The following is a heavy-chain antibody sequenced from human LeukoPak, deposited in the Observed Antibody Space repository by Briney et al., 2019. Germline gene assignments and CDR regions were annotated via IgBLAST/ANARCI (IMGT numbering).Heavy chain of an antibody. D-gene: IGHD2-2*01. V-gene: IGHV1-8*01. Sequence: ASVKVSCKASGYTFTSYDINWVRQATGQGLEWMGWMNPNSGNTGYAQKFQGRVTMTRNTSISTAYMELSSLRSEGTAVYYCARGGDIVVVPAAQFDYWGQGTLVTVSS. J-gene: IGHJ4*02. CDR2: MNPNSGNT. CDR1: GYTFTSYD. CDR3: ARGGDIVVVPAAQFDY.